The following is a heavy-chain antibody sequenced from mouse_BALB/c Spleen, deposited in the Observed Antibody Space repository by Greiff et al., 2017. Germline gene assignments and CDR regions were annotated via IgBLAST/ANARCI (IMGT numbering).Heavy chain of an antibody. CDR2: ISTYYGDA. D-gene: IGHD2-1*01. J-gene: IGHJ3*01. CDR3: ARGGNYSFAY. V-gene: IGHV1S137*01. Sequence: QVHVKQSGAELVRPGVSVKISCKGSGYTFTDYAMHWVKQSHAKSLEWIGVISTYYGDASYNQKFKGKATMTVDKSSSTAYMELARLTSEDSAIYYCARGGNYSFAYWGQGTLVTVSA. CDR1: GYTFTDYA.